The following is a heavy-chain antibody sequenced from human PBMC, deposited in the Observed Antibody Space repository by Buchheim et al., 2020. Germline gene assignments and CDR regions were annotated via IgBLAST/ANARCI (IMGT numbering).Heavy chain of an antibody. J-gene: IGHJ4*02. V-gene: IGHV3-66*01. CDR3: ARDRDYYGSGSYGYLDY. CDR2: IYSGGPT. CDR1: GFTVSSYF. Sequence: EVQLVESGGGLVQPGGSLRLSCAASGFTVSSYFMSWVRQVPGKGLEWVSVIYSGGPTTYADSGKGRLTISRGNSTNKVDLQMNSLRVEDTAVYYCARDRDYYGSGSYGYLDYWGQGTL. D-gene: IGHD3-10*01.